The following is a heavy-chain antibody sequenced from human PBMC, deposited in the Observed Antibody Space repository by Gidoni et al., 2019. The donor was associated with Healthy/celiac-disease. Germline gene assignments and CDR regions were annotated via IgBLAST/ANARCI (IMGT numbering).Heavy chain of an antibody. CDR2: ISYDGSNK. CDR3: AKDLWFGELLSPFDY. V-gene: IGHV3-30*18. J-gene: IGHJ4*02. Sequence: QVQLVESGGGVVQPGRSLRLSCAASGFTFSSYGMHWVRQAPGKGLEWVAVISYDGSNKYYADSVKGRFTISRDNSKNTLYLQMNSLRAEDTAVYYCAKDLWFGELLSPFDYWGQGTLVTVSS. D-gene: IGHD3-10*01. CDR1: GFTFSSYG.